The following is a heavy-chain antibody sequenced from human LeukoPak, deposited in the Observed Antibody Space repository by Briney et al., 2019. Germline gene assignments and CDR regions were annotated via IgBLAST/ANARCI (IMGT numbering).Heavy chain of an antibody. CDR2: MNPNSGNT. D-gene: IGHD4-11*01. V-gene: IGHV1-8*03. CDR1: GYTFTSYD. Sequence: GASVKVSCKASGYTFTSYDINWVRQATGQGLEWMGWMNPNSGNTGYAQKFQGRVTITRNTSISTAYMELSSLRSEDTAVYYCARSVTTKNRWFDPWGQGTLVTVSS. J-gene: IGHJ5*02. CDR3: ARSVTTKNRWFDP.